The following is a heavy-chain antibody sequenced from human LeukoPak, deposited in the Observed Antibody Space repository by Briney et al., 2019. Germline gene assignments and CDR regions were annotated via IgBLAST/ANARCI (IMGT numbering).Heavy chain of an antibody. V-gene: IGHV1-8*01. CDR1: GHTFTSYD. D-gene: IGHD6-19*01. CDR3: ARGQPSIAVAGTRDY. CDR2: MNPNSGNT. Sequence: ASVKVSCKASGHTFTSYDINWVRQATGQGLEWMGWMNPNSGNTGYAQKFQGRVTMTRNTSISTAYMELGSLRSEDTAVYYCARGQPSIAVAGTRDYWGQGTLVTVSS. J-gene: IGHJ4*02.